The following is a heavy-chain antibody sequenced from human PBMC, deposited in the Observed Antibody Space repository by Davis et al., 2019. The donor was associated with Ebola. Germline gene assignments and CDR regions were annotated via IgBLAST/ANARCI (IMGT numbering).Heavy chain of an antibody. CDR1: GFTFSSYW. Sequence: GESLKISCATSGFTFSSYWMSWVRQAPGKGPEWVANVKEDGSEKYYVDSVKGRFTISRDNAKNSLYLQMDSLRAADTAVYYCAKDKRQHISIWYGSYLDYWGQGTLVTVSS. V-gene: IGHV3-7*03. D-gene: IGHD6-13*01. J-gene: IGHJ4*02. CDR2: VKEDGSEK. CDR3: AKDKRQHISIWYGSYLDY.